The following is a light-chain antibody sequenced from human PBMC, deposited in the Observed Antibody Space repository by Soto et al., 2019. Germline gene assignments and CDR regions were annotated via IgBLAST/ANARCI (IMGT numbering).Light chain of an antibody. Sequence: DIQMTQSPSTLSASVGDRVTITCRASQSISTWLAWYQQKPGKAPKLLVYRASTLETGVPSRFSGSGSGTEFTLTISSLQPDDFATYYCQQSLSYLRTF. J-gene: IGKJ1*01. CDR2: RAS. CDR1: QSISTW. V-gene: IGKV1-5*03. CDR3: QQSLSYLRT.